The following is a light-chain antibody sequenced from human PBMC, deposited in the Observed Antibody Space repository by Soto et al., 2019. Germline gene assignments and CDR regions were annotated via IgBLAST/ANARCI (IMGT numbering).Light chain of an antibody. CDR1: QTVNSDY. CDR3: QQFGYSPRT. V-gene: IGKV3-20*01. J-gene: IGKJ1*01. CDR2: ATS. Sequence: ELVLTQSPGTLSLSPVGTANLSRRSSQTVNSDYLAWFQQRPGQAPRLLIFATSRRATDIPDRFSGSGSGTDFTLDIRRLEPEDFAVYYCQQFGYSPRTVGQGTK.